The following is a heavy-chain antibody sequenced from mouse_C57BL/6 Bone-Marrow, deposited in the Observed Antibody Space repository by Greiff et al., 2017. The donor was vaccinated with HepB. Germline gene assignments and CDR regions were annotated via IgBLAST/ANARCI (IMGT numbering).Heavy chain of an antibody. CDR3: TRDATTVVATDFDY. CDR1: GYTFTVYE. CDR2: IDPETGGT. D-gene: IGHD1-1*01. Sequence: QVQLKESGAELVRPGASVTLSCKASGYTFTVYEMHWVKQTPVHGLEWIGAIDPETGGTAYNQKFKGKAILTADKSSSTAYMELRSLTSEDSAVYYCTRDATTVVATDFDYWGQGTTLTVSS. J-gene: IGHJ2*01. V-gene: IGHV1-15*01.